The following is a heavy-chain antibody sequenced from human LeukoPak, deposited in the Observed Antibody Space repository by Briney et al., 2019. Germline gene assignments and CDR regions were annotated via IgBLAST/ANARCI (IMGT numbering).Heavy chain of an antibody. Sequence: GGSLRLSCAASGLTFSSHWMHWVRQSPGKGPVWVSRINRDGSSANYADSVKGRFTISRDNAKNTLYLQMNSLRAEDTAVYYCARRVSAKSLDYWGQGTLVTVSS. CDR3: ARRVSAKSLDY. V-gene: IGHV3-74*01. CDR2: INRDGSSA. D-gene: IGHD5-18*01. J-gene: IGHJ4*02. CDR1: GLTFSSHW.